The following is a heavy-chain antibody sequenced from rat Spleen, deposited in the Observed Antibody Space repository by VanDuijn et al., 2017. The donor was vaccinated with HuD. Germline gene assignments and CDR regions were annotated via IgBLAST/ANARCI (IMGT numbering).Heavy chain of an antibody. CDR1: GFSLTSYH. CDR3: ARDQGD. Sequence: QVQLKESGPGLVQPSQTLSLTCTVSGFSLTSYHVSWVRQPPGKGLEWMGVIWGDGSTAYNSALKSRLSISRDTSKSQVFLKMSSLKTEDTATYYCARDQGDWGQGVMVTVSS. J-gene: IGHJ2*01. CDR2: IWGDGST. V-gene: IGHV2-32*01.